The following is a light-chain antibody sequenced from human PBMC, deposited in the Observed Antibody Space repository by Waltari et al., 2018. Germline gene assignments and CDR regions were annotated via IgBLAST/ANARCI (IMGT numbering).Light chain of an antibody. V-gene: IGLV1-40*01. J-gene: IGLJ1*01. Sequence: QSVLTQPASVSGAPGQRVTISCTGSSSNIGAGYDVHWYQQLPGTAPKLLIYGNSNRPSGVPDRFSGSKSGTSASLAISGLQAEDEADYYCQSYDSSLSGCVFGTGTTVTVL. CDR1: SSNIGAGYD. CDR2: GNS. CDR3: QSYDSSLSGCV.